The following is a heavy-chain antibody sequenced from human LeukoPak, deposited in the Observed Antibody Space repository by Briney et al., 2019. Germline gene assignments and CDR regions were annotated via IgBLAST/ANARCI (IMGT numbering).Heavy chain of an antibody. CDR3: ARGSRENYDYVWGSYRPLCFDY. Sequence: PSETLSLTCAVYGGSFSGYYWSWLRQPPGKGLEWIGEINHSGSTNYNPSLTSRVTISVDTSKNQFSLKLSSVTAADTAVYYCARGSRENYDYVWGSYRPLCFDYWGQGTLVTVSS. CDR1: GGSFSGYY. J-gene: IGHJ4*02. D-gene: IGHD3-16*02. CDR2: INHSGST. V-gene: IGHV4-34*01.